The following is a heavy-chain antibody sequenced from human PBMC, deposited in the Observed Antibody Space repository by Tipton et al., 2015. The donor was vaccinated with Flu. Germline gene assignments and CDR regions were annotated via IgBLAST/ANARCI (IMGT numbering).Heavy chain of an antibody. Sequence: VQLVQSGAEVKKPGESPKISCKGSGYSFTSYWIGWVRQMPGKGLEWMGIIYPGDSDTRYSPSFQGQVTISADKSISTAYLQWSSLKASDTAMYYCARQAYSSGWYVPGDYWGQGTLVTVSS. CDR3: ARQAYSSGWYVPGDY. J-gene: IGHJ4*02. CDR1: GYSFTSYW. CDR2: IYPGDSDT. D-gene: IGHD6-19*01. V-gene: IGHV5-51*01.